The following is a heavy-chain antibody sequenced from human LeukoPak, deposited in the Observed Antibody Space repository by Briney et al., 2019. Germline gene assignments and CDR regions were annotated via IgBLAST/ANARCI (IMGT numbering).Heavy chain of an antibody. D-gene: IGHD6-13*01. Sequence: GGSLRLSCAASGFTFSSYEMNWVRQAPGKGLEWVSYISSSGSTIYYADSVKGRFTISRDNAKNSLYLQMNSLRAEDTAVYYCARDQGIAAAGTREGWFDPWGQGTLVTVSS. V-gene: IGHV3-48*03. CDR1: GFTFSSYE. CDR3: ARDQGIAAAGTREGWFDP. J-gene: IGHJ5*02. CDR2: ISSSGSTI.